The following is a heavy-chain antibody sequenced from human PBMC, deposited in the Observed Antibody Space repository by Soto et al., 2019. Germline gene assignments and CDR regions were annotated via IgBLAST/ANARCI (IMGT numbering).Heavy chain of an antibody. Sequence: GGSLRLSCAASGFTLSSYAMSWVRQAPGKGLEWVSAISGSGGSTYYADSVKGRFTISRDNSKNSLYLQMNSLRAEDTALYHCARDQGSGHPDPYDYWGQGTLVTVSS. CDR3: ARDQGSGHPDPYDY. D-gene: IGHD6-19*01. J-gene: IGHJ4*02. CDR1: GFTLSSYA. V-gene: IGHV3-23*01. CDR2: ISGSGGST.